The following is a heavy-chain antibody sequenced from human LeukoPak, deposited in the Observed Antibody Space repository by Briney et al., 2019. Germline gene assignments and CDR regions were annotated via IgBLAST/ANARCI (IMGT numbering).Heavy chain of an antibody. Sequence: ASVKVSCKASGYTFTGHYTHWVRQAPGQGLEWMGWINPYTGDKTYARKFQGRVTVTRDTSISTAYMELSRLRSDDTAVYYCAREQGADNAFDIWGQGTMVTVSS. V-gene: IGHV1-2*02. CDR1: GYTFTGHY. D-gene: IGHD1-26*01. J-gene: IGHJ3*02. CDR2: INPYTGDK. CDR3: AREQGADNAFDI.